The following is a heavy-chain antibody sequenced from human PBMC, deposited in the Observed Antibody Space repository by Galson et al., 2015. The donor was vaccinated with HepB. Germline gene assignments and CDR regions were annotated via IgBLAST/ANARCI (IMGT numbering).Heavy chain of an antibody. J-gene: IGHJ4*02. CDR3: ARQGVNGWHLGY. CDR1: GYTFPNYW. Sequence: QSGAEVKKPGESLKISCKGSGYTFPNYWIAWVRQMPGNGLEWMGLIYPGDSDTRYSPSLQGQVTISADKSISTAYLQWNSLKASGTAMYYCARQGVNGWHLGYWGQGTLVTVSS. V-gene: IGHV5-51*01. CDR2: IYPGDSDT. D-gene: IGHD6-19*01.